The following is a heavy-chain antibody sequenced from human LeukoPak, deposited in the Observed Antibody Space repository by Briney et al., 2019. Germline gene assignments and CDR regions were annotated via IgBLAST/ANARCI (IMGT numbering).Heavy chain of an antibody. CDR3: VKDSSSGSYFDY. Sequence: GGSLRLSCAASGLTFTSYAMKWVRQAPGKGLEWVSSIGSGGSTYYADSVKGRFTISRDNSRNTLHLQMSSLRVEDTAVYYCVKDSSSGSYFDYWGQGILVTVSS. CDR1: GLTFTSYA. D-gene: IGHD3-10*01. CDR2: IGSGGST. V-gene: IGHV3-23*01. J-gene: IGHJ4*02.